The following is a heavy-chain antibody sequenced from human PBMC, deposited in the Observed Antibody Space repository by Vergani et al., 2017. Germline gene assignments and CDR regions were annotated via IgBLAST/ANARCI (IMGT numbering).Heavy chain of an antibody. J-gene: IGHJ3*02. Sequence: VQVVESGGGLVQPGGSLRLSCAASGFIFSDHYMDWVRQAPGKGLEWVAFIRYDGSNKYYADSVKGRFTISRDNSKNTLYLQMNSLRAEDTAVYYCAKDSLYYYDSSGYYFNAFDIWGQGTMVTVSS. CDR1: GFIFSDHY. V-gene: IGHV3-30*02. CDR2: IRYDGSNK. D-gene: IGHD3-22*01. CDR3: AKDSLYYYDSSGYYFNAFDI.